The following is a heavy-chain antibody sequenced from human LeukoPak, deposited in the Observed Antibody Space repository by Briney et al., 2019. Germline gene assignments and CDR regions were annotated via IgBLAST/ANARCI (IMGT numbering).Heavy chain of an antibody. CDR3: ARDSSGPIDY. D-gene: IGHD6-19*01. Sequence: SETLSLTCTVSGGSIRSYYWSWIRQPPGKGLEWIGYIYYSGSTNYNPSLKSRVTISVDTSKNQFSLKLSSVTAADTAVYYCARDSSGPIDYWGQGTLVTVSS. V-gene: IGHV4-59*01. CDR2: IYYSGST. CDR1: GGSIRSYY. J-gene: IGHJ4*02.